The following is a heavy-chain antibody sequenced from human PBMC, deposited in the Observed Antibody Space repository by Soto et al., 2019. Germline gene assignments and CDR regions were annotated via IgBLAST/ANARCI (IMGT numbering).Heavy chain of an antibody. CDR1: GYIFITYG. V-gene: IGHV1-18*01. Sequence: ASVKVSCKASGYIFITYGISWVRQAPGQGLEWMGRISTYNGNTNYAQNLQGRVTMTTDTSTSTAYMELRSLRSDDTAVYYCARDLDGSGSYYTDHWGQGTLVTVSS. CDR2: ISTYNGNT. J-gene: IGHJ4*02. D-gene: IGHD3-10*01. CDR3: ARDLDGSGSYYTDH.